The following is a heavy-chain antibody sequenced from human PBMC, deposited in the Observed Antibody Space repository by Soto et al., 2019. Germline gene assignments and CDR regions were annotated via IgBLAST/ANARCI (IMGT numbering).Heavy chain of an antibody. CDR3: ARAPFRSSWLYFDY. CDR1: GFTFSTYG. V-gene: IGHV3-33*01. CDR2: IWYDGSNK. J-gene: IGHJ4*02. D-gene: IGHD6-13*01. Sequence: GGSLRLSCAASGFTFSTYGMHWVRQAPGKGLEWVAVIWYDGSNKYYADSVKGRFTISRDNSKNTLYLQMSSLRVEDTAVYYCARAPFRSSWLYFDYWGQGTLVTVSS.